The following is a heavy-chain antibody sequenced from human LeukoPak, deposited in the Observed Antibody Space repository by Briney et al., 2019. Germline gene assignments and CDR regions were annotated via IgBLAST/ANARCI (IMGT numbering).Heavy chain of an antibody. V-gene: IGHV3-48*03. Sequence: PGGSLRLSCAASGFTFSSYEMNCVRQAPGKGLEWVSYISSSGSTIYYADSVKGRFTISRDNAKNSLYLQMNSLRAEDTAVYYCARVGERIQLWFGAFDIWGKGTMDTVSS. CDR2: ISSSGSTI. CDR3: ARVGERIQLWFGAFDI. CDR1: GFTFSSYE. D-gene: IGHD5-18*01. J-gene: IGHJ3*02.